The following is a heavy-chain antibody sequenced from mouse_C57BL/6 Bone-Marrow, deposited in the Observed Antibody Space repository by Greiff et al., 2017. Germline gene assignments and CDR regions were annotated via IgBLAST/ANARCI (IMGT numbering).Heavy chain of an antibody. Sequence: QVQLQHPGAELVKPGASVKLSCKASGYTFTSYWMHWVKQRPGQGLEWIGMIHPNSGSTNYNEKFKSKATLTVDKSSSTAYMQLSSLTSEDSAVYYCARSRSYWRPTHFDYWGQGTTLTVSS. CDR3: ARSRSYWRPTHFDY. CDR1: GYTFTSYW. D-gene: IGHD2-10*01. CDR2: IHPNSGST. V-gene: IGHV1-64*01. J-gene: IGHJ2*01.